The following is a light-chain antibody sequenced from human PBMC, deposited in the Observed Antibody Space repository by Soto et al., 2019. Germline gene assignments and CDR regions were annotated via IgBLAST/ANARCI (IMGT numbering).Light chain of an antibody. CDR2: DAS. J-gene: IGKJ1*01. Sequence: DNQRIQCQPTLSXXVGDXVTIXXRASQSISNWLAWYQQKPGEAPKLLIYDASILENGVPSKFSGSGSGTEFTLTISSLQPDDFAAYYCQQYRKCAWTFGQGTKVDIK. CDR1: QSISNW. CDR3: QQYRKCAWT. V-gene: IGKV1-5*01.